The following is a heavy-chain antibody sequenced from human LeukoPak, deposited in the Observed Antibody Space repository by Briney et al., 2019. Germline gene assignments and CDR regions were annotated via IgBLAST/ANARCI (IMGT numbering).Heavy chain of an antibody. Sequence: GASVKVSCKASGYTFTSYDIDWVRQATGQGLEWMGWMNPNSGNTGYAQKFQGRVTMTRNTSISTAYMELSSLRSEDTAVHYCARALRWCSGGSCYRYYFDYWGQGTLVTVSS. CDR2: MNPNSGNT. V-gene: IGHV1-8*01. CDR3: ARALRWCSGGSCYRYYFDY. D-gene: IGHD2-15*01. CDR1: GYTFTSYD. J-gene: IGHJ4*02.